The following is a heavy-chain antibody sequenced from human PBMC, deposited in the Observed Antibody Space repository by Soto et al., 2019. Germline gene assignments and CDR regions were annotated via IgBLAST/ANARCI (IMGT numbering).Heavy chain of an antibody. J-gene: IGHJ6*02. Sequence: EVQLVESGGGLVQPGGSLRLSRAASGFTFSSYEMNWVRQAPGKGLEWVSYISSSGSTIYYADSVKGRFTISRDNAKNSLYLQMNSLRAEDTAVYYCARDRYSGYDPFYYYYGMDVWDQGTTVTVSS. CDR2: ISSSGSTI. CDR3: ARDRYSGYDPFYYYYGMDV. V-gene: IGHV3-48*03. CDR1: GFTFSSYE. D-gene: IGHD5-12*01.